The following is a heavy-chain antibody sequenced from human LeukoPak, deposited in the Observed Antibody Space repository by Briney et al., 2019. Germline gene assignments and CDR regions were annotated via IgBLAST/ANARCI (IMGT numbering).Heavy chain of an antibody. CDR3: ARDESLGEPVY. D-gene: IGHD3-16*01. Sequence: SVKVSCKASGGTFSSYAISWVRQAPGQGLEWMGRIIPIFGIANYAQKFQGRVTITADKSTSTAYMELSSLRSEDTAAYYCARDESLGEPVYWGQGTLVTVSS. J-gene: IGHJ4*02. CDR1: GGTFSSYA. CDR2: IIPIFGIA. V-gene: IGHV1-69*04.